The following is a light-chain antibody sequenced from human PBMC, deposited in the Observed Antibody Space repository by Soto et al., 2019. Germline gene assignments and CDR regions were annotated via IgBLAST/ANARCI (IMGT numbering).Light chain of an antibody. V-gene: IGKV3-15*01. CDR1: QSISDT. Sequence: EIVMTQSPATLSVSPGGRATLSCRASQSISDTLAWYQQKPGQAPRLLIYSASRRATGFPGRFSGSGSGTDFTLTISSLQSEDLAVYYCQQYNSLPWTFGQGTKVEIK. CDR2: SAS. J-gene: IGKJ1*01. CDR3: QQYNSLPWT.